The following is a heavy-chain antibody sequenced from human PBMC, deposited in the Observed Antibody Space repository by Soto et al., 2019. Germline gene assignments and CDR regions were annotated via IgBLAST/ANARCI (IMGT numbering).Heavy chain of an antibody. J-gene: IGHJ5*02. D-gene: IGHD4-17*01. CDR2: INWNGGST. CDR3: AREIGSPGDYAEYANPNWFDP. V-gene: IGHV3-20*01. CDR1: GFTFDDYG. Sequence: GGSLRLSCAASGFTFDDYGMSWVRQAPGKGLEWVSGINWNGGSTGYADSVKGRFTISRDNAKNSLYLQMNSLRAEDTALYHCAREIGSPGDYAEYANPNWFDPWGQGTLVTVSS.